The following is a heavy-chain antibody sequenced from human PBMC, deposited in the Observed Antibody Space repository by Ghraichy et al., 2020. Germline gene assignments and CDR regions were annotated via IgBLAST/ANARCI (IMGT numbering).Heavy chain of an antibody. D-gene: IGHD6-19*01. Sequence: SETLSLTCTVSGGSISSYYWSWIRQPAGKGLEWIGRIYTSGSTNYNPSLKSRVTMSVDTSKNQFSLKLSSVTAADTAVYYCARDTSSGWYSSLHFDYWGQGTLVTVSS. J-gene: IGHJ4*02. V-gene: IGHV4-4*07. CDR3: ARDTSSGWYSSLHFDY. CDR1: GGSISSYY. CDR2: IYTSGST.